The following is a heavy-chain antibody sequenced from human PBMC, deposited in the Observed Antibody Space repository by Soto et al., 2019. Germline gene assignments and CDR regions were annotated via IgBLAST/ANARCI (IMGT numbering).Heavy chain of an antibody. V-gene: IGHV1-18*01. Sequence: ASVKVSCKASGYTFTNNGISWVRQAPGQGLEWMGWISAYNGNTNYVQKFQGRVTMTTDTSTSTASMELRSLRSDDTAVYYWARVSYGGYWFVHSVAGPNWFDPWGQGTLVTVSS. CDR1: GYTFTNNG. CDR3: ARVSYGGYWFVHSVAGPNWFDP. J-gene: IGHJ5*02. D-gene: IGHD6-19*01. CDR2: ISAYNGNT.